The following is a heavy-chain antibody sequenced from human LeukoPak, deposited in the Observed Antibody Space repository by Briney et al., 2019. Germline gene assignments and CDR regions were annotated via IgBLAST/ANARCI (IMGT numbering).Heavy chain of an antibody. CDR3: VRDAYGSGKGFFDY. V-gene: IGHV1-18*01. CDR2: ISGHDGKT. J-gene: IGHJ4*02. D-gene: IGHD3-10*01. Sequence: ASVKVSCKASGYTFTSYGFSWVRQAPGQGLEWVGWISGHDGKTKYAQNLQGRVTMTTDTSTSTAYMELRSLRSDDTAVYYCVRDAYGSGKGFFDYWGQGTLVTVSS. CDR1: GYTFTSYG.